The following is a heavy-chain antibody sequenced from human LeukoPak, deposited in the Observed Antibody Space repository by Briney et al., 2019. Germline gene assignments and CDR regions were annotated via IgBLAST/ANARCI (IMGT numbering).Heavy chain of an antibody. D-gene: IGHD5-18*01. J-gene: IGHJ3*02. Sequence: ASVKVSCKASGCTFSSYAISWVRQAPGQGLEWMGRIIPIFGTANYAQKSQGRVTITTDESTSTAYMELSSLRSEDTAVYYCARRYSYPDAFDIWGQGTMVTVSS. CDR3: ARRYSYPDAFDI. V-gene: IGHV1-69*05. CDR1: GCTFSSYA. CDR2: IIPIFGTA.